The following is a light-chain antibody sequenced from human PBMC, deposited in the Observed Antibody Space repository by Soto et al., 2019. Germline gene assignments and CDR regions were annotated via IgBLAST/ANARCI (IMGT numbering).Light chain of an antibody. Sequence: IQLTQSPSSLSASVGDRVTITCRASQGTSSYLAWYQQKPGKAPKLLSYAASTLQSGVPSRFSGSGSRTDFTLSISSLQPEDFATYYCQQRNSYPLFTFGPGTKVYSK. CDR3: QQRNSYPLFT. CDR2: AAS. CDR1: QGTSSY. J-gene: IGKJ3*01. V-gene: IGKV1-9*01.